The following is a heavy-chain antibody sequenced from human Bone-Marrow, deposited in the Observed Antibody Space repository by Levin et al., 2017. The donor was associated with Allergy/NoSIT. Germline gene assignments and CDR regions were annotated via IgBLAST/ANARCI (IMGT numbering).Heavy chain of an antibody. CDR2: VFYSGST. V-gene: IGHV4-39*07. Sequence: PSETLSLTCSVSGASVNGTNTYWAWIRQPPGKEFEWIGSVFYSGSTYYNPSLRSRVTISIQSSKNQFSLRLSAVSAADTAVYYCARGYSSSWWLDWGLGNPVIVSS. J-gene: IGHJ4*03. CDR3: ARGYSSSWWLD. CDR1: GASVNGTNTY. D-gene: IGHD2-2*01.